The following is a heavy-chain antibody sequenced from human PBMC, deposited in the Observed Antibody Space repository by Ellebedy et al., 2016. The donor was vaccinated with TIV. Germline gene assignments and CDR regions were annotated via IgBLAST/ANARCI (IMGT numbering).Heavy chain of an antibody. CDR2: IYYSGNT. Sequence: MPSETLSLTCTVSGGSINSYYWSWIRQPPGKGLEWIGNIYYSGNTNYNPSLKSRVTISLDTSNNQFSLKLTSMTAADTGVYYCAREGYRSETGYFDSWGQGTLVTVSS. V-gene: IGHV4-59*01. CDR3: AREGYRSETGYFDS. J-gene: IGHJ4*02. CDR1: GGSINSYY. D-gene: IGHD5-18*01.